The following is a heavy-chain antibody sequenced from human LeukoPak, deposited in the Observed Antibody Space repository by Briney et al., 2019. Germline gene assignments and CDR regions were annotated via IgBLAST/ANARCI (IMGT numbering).Heavy chain of an antibody. CDR3: ARATKGAPGSRGDLYFEL. CDR2: FYLGGTT. D-gene: IGHD6-13*01. V-gene: IGHV3-66*01. J-gene: IGHJ4*02. CDR1: GFTVGTYY. Sequence: GGSLRLSCAASGFTVGTYYMTWVRQAPGKGLEWVSMFYLGGTTYYADSVKDRYTISRDNSKNTLYLQMSSLRTEDTAVYFCARATKGAPGSRGDLYFELWGQGTLVTVSS.